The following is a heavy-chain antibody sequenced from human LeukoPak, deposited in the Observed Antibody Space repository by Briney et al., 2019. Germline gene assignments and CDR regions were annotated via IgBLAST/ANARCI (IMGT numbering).Heavy chain of an antibody. D-gene: IGHD6-13*01. CDR1: GGSISSGGYY. V-gene: IGHV4-31*03. CDR2: IYYSGST. Sequence: PSQTLSLTCTVSGGSISSGGYYWSWIRQHPGNGLEWIGYIYYSGSTYYNPSLKSRVTISVDTSKNQFSLKLSSVTAADTAVYYCARGGKEIAAAGFTANWFDSWGQGTLVTVSS. J-gene: IGHJ5*01. CDR3: ARGGKEIAAAGFTANWFDS.